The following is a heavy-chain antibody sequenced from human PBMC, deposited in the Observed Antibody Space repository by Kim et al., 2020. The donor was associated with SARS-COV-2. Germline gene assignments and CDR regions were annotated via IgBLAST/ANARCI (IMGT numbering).Heavy chain of an antibody. V-gene: IGHV3-7*01. CDR1: GFALSGHW. CDR3: TSDILAPGTKAFDV. Sequence: GGSLRLSCEASGFALSGHWMTWVRQAPGQGLEWVSNINHEGGDTYYVDSVKGRFTVSKDNAKNSLYLQMNSLSAEDAAVYYCTSDILAPGTKAFDVWGQGRTVTVSA. CDR2: INHEGGDT. J-gene: IGHJ3*01. D-gene: IGHD6-13*01.